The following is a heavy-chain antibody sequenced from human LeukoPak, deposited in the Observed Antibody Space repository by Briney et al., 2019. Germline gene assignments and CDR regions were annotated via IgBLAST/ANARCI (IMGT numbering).Heavy chain of an antibody. Sequence: SETLSLTCTVSGGSISSYYWSWIRQPPGKGLEWIGYIYYSGSTNYNPSLKSRVTISVDTSKNQFSLKLSSVTAADTAVYYCARDAYSNGSPRPNYYMDVWGKGTTVTVSS. D-gene: IGHD6-19*01. CDR3: ARDAYSNGSPRPNYYMDV. J-gene: IGHJ6*03. CDR1: GGSISSYY. CDR2: IYYSGST. V-gene: IGHV4-59*01.